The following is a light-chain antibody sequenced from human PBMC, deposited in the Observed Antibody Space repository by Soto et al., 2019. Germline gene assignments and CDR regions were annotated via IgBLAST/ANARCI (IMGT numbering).Light chain of an antibody. CDR2: AAS. Sequence: AIQMTQSPSSLCAFVGDRVTITCRASQDIRNELGWYQQRPGKAPKLLIYAASTLESGVPLRFSASGSGTDFTLSISSLRPEDVATYYCLQDNKYPRTFGQGTKVEI. J-gene: IGKJ1*01. V-gene: IGKV1-6*01. CDR1: QDIRNE. CDR3: LQDNKYPRT.